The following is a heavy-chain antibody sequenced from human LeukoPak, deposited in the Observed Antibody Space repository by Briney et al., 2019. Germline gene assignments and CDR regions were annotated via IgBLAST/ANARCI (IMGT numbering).Heavy chain of an antibody. V-gene: IGHV3-64D*06. Sequence: PGGSLRPSRAASGLTFNRYAMHWVSQAPGKGLEDVSAISSDGHTTYYADSVKGRFTVSRDYSKNTLFLQMSSRRPEDTAIYSCVTLSDGGFDYWGQGTLVTVSS. D-gene: IGHD3-16*01. J-gene: IGHJ4*02. CDR1: GLTFNRYA. CDR3: VTLSDGGFDY. CDR2: ISSDGHTT.